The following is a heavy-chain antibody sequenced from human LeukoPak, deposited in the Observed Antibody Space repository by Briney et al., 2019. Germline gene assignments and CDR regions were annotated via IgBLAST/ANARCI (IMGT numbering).Heavy chain of an antibody. CDR1: GFTFSSYG. Sequence: GGSLRLSCAASGFTFSSYGMHWVRQAPGKGLEWVAFIRYDGSNKYYADSVKGRFTISRDNSKNTLYLQMNSLRAEDTAVYYCAKGQLRYFDWLSRKEYYYYMDVWGKGTTVTISS. CDR2: IRYDGSNK. V-gene: IGHV3-30*02. J-gene: IGHJ6*03. D-gene: IGHD3-9*01. CDR3: AKGQLRYFDWLSRKEYYYYMDV.